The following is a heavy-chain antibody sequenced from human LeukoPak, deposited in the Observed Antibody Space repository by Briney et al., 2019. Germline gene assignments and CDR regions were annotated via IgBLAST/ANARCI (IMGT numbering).Heavy chain of an antibody. CDR1: GVSIISGGYY. J-gene: IGHJ4*02. D-gene: IGHD3-22*01. CDR2: IYHNRIT. V-gene: IGHV4-30-2*06. Sequence: SETLSLTCNLSGVSIISGGYYWRWIRQSPGKGLEWIVYIYHNRITNYNPSLQDRVTISIDRSKNQFSLKLNSVTAADTAVYYCVRLLYAYYSDSSGSFVDHWGQGTLVTVSS. CDR3: VRLLYAYYSDSSGSFVDH.